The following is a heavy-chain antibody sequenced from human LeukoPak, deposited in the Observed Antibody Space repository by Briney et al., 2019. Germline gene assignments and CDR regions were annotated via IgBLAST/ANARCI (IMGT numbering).Heavy chain of an antibody. CDR3: ARTDTIFGVVRPFDP. CDR2: MNPNSGNT. J-gene: IGHJ5*02. D-gene: IGHD3-3*01. V-gene: IGHV1-8*01. Sequence: ASVKVSCKASGYTFTSYGINWVRQATGQGLEWMGWMNPNSGNTGYAQKFQGRVTMTRNTSISTAYMELSSLRSEDTAVYYCARTDTIFGVVRPFDPWGQGTLVTVSS. CDR1: GYTFTSYG.